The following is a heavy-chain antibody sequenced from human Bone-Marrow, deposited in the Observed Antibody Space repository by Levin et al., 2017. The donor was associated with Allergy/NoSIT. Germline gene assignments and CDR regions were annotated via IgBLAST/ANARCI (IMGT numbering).Heavy chain of an antibody. J-gene: IGHJ3*02. V-gene: IGHV3-7*01. CDR3: ARDRAFKTFDI. Sequence: GESLKISCAASGFTFSTSWMNWVRQSPGKGLEWVASLTPNATEKFYVDSVKGRFTISRDDSKNSVYLQLNSLRGEDTALYYCARDRAFKTFDIWGQGTMVTVSS. CDR1: GFTFSTSW. CDR2: LTPNATEK.